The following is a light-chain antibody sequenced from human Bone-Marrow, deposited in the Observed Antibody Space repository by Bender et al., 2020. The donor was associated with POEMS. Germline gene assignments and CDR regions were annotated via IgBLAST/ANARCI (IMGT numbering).Light chain of an antibody. V-gene: IGLV3-25*03. Sequence: SYDLTQPPSVSVSPGQTARITCSADPLPTQYAYWYQQRPGQAPVLVIYKDSERPSGIPERFSGSSSGTTVTLIISGVQAEDEADYYCQVWDTSSDRGVFGGGTKLTVL. CDR3: QVWDTSSDRGV. CDR1: PLPTQY. CDR2: KDS. J-gene: IGLJ3*02.